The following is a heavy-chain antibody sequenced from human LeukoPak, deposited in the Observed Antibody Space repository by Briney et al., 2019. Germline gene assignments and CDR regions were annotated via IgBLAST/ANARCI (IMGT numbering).Heavy chain of an antibody. CDR2: ISPSGNSV. Sequence: GGSLRLSCAASGFTFSSYTMNWVRQAPGKGLEWISSISPSGNSVFHADSVKGRFSISRDNAKDSLYLQMNSLRAEDTAVYYCARDFLGESGAGGYWGKGALVTV. CDR3: ARDFLGESGAGGY. V-gene: IGHV3-21*06. J-gene: IGHJ4*02. D-gene: IGHD3-10*01. CDR1: GFTFSSYT.